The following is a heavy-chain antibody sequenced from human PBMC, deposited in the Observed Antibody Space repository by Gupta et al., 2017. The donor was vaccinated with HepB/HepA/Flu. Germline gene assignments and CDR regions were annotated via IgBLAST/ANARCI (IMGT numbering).Heavy chain of an antibody. CDR1: GYTFTSYG. J-gene: IGHJ6*03. CDR2: ISAYNGNT. CDR3: ARDTTVVPAAMYYYYYMDV. D-gene: IGHD2-2*01. V-gene: IGHV1-18*01. Sequence: QVQLVQSGAEVKKPGASVKVSCKASGYTFTSYGISWVRQAPGQGLEWMGWISAYNGNTNYAQKLQGRVTMTTDTSTSTAYMELRSLRSDDTAVYYCARDTTVVPAAMYYYYYMDVWGKGTTVTVSS.